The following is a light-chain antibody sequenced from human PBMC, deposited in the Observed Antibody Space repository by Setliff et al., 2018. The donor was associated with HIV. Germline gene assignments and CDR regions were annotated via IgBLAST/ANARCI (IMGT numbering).Light chain of an antibody. J-gene: IGLJ1*01. Sequence: QSALTQPASVSGSPGQSITISCTGTSSDVGTYNFVSWYQQHPGKGPKLMIYDVSNRPSGVSNRFSGSKSGNTASLTISGLQAADEADYYCSSYTSGTPLYVFGTGTKVTVL. CDR1: SSDVGTYNF. CDR3: SSYTSGTPLYV. CDR2: DVS. V-gene: IGLV2-14*03.